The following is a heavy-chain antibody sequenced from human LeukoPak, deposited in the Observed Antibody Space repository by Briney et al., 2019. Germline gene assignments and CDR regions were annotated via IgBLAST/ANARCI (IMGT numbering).Heavy chain of an antibody. CDR2: IYYSGST. V-gene: IGHV4-39*01. Sequence: SETLSLTCTVSGGSISSSSYYWGWIRQPPGKGLEWIGSIYYSGSTYYNPSLKSRVTISVDTSKNQFSLKLSSVTAADTAVYYCARAVDFWSGCSIDYWGQGTLVTVSS. D-gene: IGHD3-3*01. CDR1: GGSISSSSYY. J-gene: IGHJ4*02. CDR3: ARAVDFWSGCSIDY.